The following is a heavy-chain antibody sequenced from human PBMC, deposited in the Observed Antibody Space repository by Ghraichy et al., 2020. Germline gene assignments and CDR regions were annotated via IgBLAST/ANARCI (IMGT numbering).Heavy chain of an antibody. CDR3: AKGRLSGRRSLES. D-gene: IGHD7-27*01. CDR1: GFTFSSYA. V-gene: IGHV3-23*01. Sequence: LSLTCAASGFTFSSYAMSWVRQAPGKGLEWVSAISGSGGSTYYADSVKGRFTISRDNSKNTLYLQMNSLRAEDTAVYFCAKGRLSGRRSLESWGQGTLVVVSS. J-gene: IGHJ4*02. CDR2: ISGSGGST.